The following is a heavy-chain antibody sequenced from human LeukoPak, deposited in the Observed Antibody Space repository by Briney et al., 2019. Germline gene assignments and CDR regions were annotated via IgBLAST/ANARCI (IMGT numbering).Heavy chain of an antibody. CDR1: GFTFDDYA. D-gene: IGHD6-13*01. J-gene: IGHJ4*02. CDR2: ISGDGGST. CDR3: AKDLIAAAVLAY. V-gene: IGHV3-43*02. Sequence: PGGSLRLSCAASGFTFDDYAMHWVRHAPGEGLEWVSLISGDGGSTYYADSVKGRFTISRDNSKNSLYLQMNSLRTEDTALYYCAKDLIAAAVLAYWGQGTLVTVSS.